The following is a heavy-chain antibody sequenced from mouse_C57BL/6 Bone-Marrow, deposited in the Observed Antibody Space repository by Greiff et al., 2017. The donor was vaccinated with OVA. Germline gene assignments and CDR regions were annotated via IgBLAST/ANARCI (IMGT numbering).Heavy chain of an antibody. Sequence: VKLQQSGPELVKPGASVKISCKASGYAFSSSWMNWVKQRPGKGLEWIGRIYPGDGDTNYNGKFKGKATLTADKSSSTAYMQLSSLTSEDSAVYFCARCGDYDDWYFDVWGTGTTVTVSS. D-gene: IGHD2-4*01. J-gene: IGHJ1*03. V-gene: IGHV1-82*01. CDR3: ARCGDYDDWYFDV. CDR1: GYAFSSSW. CDR2: IYPGDGDT.